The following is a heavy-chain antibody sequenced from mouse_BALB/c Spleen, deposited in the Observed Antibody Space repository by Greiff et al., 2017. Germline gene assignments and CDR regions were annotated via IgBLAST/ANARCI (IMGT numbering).Heavy chain of an antibody. Sequence: VQLQQSGAELVKPGASVKLSCKASGYTFTSYYMYWVKQRPGQGLEWIGEINPSNGGTNFNEKFKSKATLTVDKSSSTAYMQLSSLTSEDSAVYYCTRRYYGSNVFAYWGQGTLVTVSA. CDR3: TRRYYGSNVFAY. J-gene: IGHJ3*01. D-gene: IGHD1-1*01. CDR2: INPSNGGT. V-gene: IGHV1S81*02. CDR1: GYTFTSYY.